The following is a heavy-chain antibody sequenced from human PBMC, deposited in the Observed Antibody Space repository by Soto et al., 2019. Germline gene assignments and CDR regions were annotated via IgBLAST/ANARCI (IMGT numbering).Heavy chain of an antibody. J-gene: IGHJ4*02. CDR3: ARRWYSSSWYGITGVDY. Sequence: HPGGSLRLSCAASGFTFSSYGMHWVRQAPGKGLEWVAVISYDGSNKYYADSVKGRFTISRDNSKNTLYLLMNSLRAEDTAVYYCARRWYSSSWYGITGVDYWGQGTLVTVSS. V-gene: IGHV3-30*03. CDR1: GFTFSSYG. CDR2: ISYDGSNK. D-gene: IGHD6-13*01.